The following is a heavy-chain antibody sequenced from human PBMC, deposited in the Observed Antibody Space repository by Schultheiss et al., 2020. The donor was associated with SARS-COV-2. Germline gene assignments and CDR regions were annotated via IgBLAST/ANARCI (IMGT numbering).Heavy chain of an antibody. CDR2: INPHSGGT. J-gene: IGHJ6*02. D-gene: IGHD1-26*01. V-gene: IGHV1-2*04. CDR1: GYTFTGYY. CDR3: AREVSTLSEVYGMDV. Sequence: GESLKISCKASGYTFTGYYIHWVRRAPGQGLEWMGWINPHSGGTDYAQKFQGWVTMTRDTSISTAYMELRRLRSDDTAVYYCAREVSTLSEVYGMDVWGQGTTVTVSS.